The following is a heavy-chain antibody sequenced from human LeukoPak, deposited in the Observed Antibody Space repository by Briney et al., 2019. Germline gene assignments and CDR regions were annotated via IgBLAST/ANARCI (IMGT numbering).Heavy chain of an antibody. Sequence: GGSLRLSCAASGFTFSSYGMHWVRQAPGKGLEWVAVIWYDGSNKYYADSVKGRFTISRDNSKNTLYLQMNSLRAEDTAAYYCARDPSDYYGSGRRRTDNWFDPWGQGTLVTVPS. V-gene: IGHV3-33*01. CDR3: ARDPSDYYGSGRRRTDNWFDP. CDR2: IWYDGSNK. CDR1: GFTFSSYG. J-gene: IGHJ5*02. D-gene: IGHD3-10*01.